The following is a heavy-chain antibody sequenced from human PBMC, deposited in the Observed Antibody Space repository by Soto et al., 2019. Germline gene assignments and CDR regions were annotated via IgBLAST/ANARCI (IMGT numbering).Heavy chain of an antibody. CDR3: ASSGYYGSGSYNWFDP. CDR2: IYYSGST. J-gene: IGHJ5*02. V-gene: IGHV4-59*01. D-gene: IGHD3-10*01. Sequence: ETLSLTCTVSGGSISSYYWSWIRQPPGKGLEWIGYIYYSGSTNYNPSLKSRVTISVDTSKNQFSLKLSSVTAADTAVYYCASSGYYGSGSYNWFDPWGQGTLVTVSS. CDR1: GGSISSYY.